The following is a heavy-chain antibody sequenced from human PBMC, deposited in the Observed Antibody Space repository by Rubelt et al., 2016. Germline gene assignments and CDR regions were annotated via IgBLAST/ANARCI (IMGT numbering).Heavy chain of an antibody. CDR3: ARQRGYSDGYNDY. D-gene: IGHD5-18*01. CDR2: ISSSSSYI. V-gene: IGHV3-21*01. CDR1: GFTFSTYS. J-gene: IGHJ4*02. Sequence: LRLSCAASGFTFSTYSMNWVRQAPGKGLEWVSSISSSSSYIYYADSVKGRFTISRDNAKNSLYLQMNSLRAEDTAVYYCARQRGYSDGYNDYWGQGTLVTVSS.